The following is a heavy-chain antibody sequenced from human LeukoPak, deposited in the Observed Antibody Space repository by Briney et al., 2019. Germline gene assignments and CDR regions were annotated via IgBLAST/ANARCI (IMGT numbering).Heavy chain of an antibody. D-gene: IGHD6-6*01. J-gene: IGHJ4*02. CDR1: GGSMSRYW. Sequence: SDTLSLTCTVSGGSMSRYWGTWIRQPPGKTVEWIGNIYYSGRTDYNPSLSSRGTISVDTSKNQFSLKLSSVTAADTAVYYCAREYSRSSGYFDYWGQGILVTVSS. V-gene: IGHV4-59*08. CDR2: IYYSGRT. CDR3: AREYSRSSGYFDY.